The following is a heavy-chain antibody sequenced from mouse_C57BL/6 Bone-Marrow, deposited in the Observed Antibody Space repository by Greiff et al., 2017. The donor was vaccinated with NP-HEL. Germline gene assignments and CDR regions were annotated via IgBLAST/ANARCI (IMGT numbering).Heavy chain of an antibody. Sequence: VQLQQSGAELVKPGASVKLSCKASGYTFTSYWMQWVKQRPGQGLEWIGEIDPSDSYTNYNQKFKGKATLTVDTSSSTAYMQLSSLTSEDSAVYYCARQLRLRRDYFDYWGQGTTLTVSS. CDR3: ARQLRLRRDYFDY. CDR1: GYTFTSYW. V-gene: IGHV1-50*01. J-gene: IGHJ2*01. CDR2: IDPSDSYT. D-gene: IGHD3-2*02.